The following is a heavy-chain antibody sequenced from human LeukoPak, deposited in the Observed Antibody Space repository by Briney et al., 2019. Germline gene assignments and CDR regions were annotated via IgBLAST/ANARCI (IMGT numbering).Heavy chain of an antibody. CDR2: MNPNSGNT. D-gene: IGHD2-2*02. J-gene: IGHJ3*02. V-gene: IGHV1-8*03. Sequence: ASVKVSSKASGYTFTSYDINWVRQATGQGLEWMGWMNPNSGNTGYAQKFQGRVTITRNTSISTAYMELSSLRSEDTAVYYCARGCSSTRCYMDAFDIWGQGTMVTVSS. CDR1: GYTFTSYD. CDR3: ARGCSSTRCYMDAFDI.